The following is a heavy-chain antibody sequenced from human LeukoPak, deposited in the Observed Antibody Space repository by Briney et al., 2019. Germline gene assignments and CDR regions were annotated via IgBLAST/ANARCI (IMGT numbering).Heavy chain of an antibody. D-gene: IGHD2-8*01. CDR3: ARGKNGYIDY. V-gene: IGHV3-48*03. CDR1: GFILSTSE. Sequence: GGSLRLSCVASGFILSTSEMNWVRQAPGKGLEWVSYISGSGSTIYYADSVKGRFTISRDNAKNSLYLQMNSLRAEDTAVYYCARGKNGYIDYWGQGTLVTVSS. J-gene: IGHJ4*02. CDR2: ISGSGSTI.